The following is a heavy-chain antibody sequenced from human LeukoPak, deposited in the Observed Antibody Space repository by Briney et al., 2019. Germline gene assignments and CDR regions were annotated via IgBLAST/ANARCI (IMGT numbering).Heavy chain of an antibody. CDR3: ARVKYYYDSSEEAFDI. CDR1: GFTFSSYS. CDR2: ISRTSSI. J-gene: IGHJ3*02. Sequence: GGSLRLSCAASGFTFSSYSINWVRQAPGKGLEGVSYISRTSSIYFADSVKGRFTISRDNAKNSLYLQMDSLRADDTAVYYCARVKYYYDSSEEAFDIWGQGTMVTVSS. V-gene: IGHV3-21*05. D-gene: IGHD3-22*01.